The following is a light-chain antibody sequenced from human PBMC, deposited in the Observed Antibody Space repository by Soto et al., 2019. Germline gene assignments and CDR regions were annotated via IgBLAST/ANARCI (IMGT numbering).Light chain of an antibody. CDR3: QQYGSSPRR. V-gene: IGKV3-20*01. CDR1: QSVSSSF. J-gene: IGKJ1*01. Sequence: EIVLTQSPGTLSLSPGERATLSCRASQSVSSSFLAWYQQKPGQAPRLLIYGASSRATGIPDRFSGSGSGTDVTLTISILEPEDFAVYYCQQYGSSPRRFGQGTKVEIK. CDR2: GAS.